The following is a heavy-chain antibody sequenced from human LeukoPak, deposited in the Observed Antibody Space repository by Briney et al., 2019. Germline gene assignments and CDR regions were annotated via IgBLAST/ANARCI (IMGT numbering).Heavy chain of an antibody. V-gene: IGHV4-34*01. CDR1: GGSFSGYY. D-gene: IGHD3-10*01. J-gene: IGHJ4*02. Sequence: PSETLSLTCAVYGGSFSGYYWSWIRQPPGKGLEWIGEINHSGSTNYNPSLKSRVTISVDTSKNQFSLKLSSVTAADTAVYYCARGESLYYYGSGRKYYFDYWGQGTLVTVSS. CDR2: INHSGST. CDR3: ARGESLYYYGSGRKYYFDY.